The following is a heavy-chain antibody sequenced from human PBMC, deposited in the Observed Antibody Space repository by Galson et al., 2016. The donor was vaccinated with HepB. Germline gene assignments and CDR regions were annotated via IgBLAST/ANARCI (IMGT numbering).Heavy chain of an antibody. J-gene: IGHJ2*01. CDR1: GYTLTELS. CDR2: FDPEDGET. D-gene: IGHD6-13*01. Sequence: SVKVSCKVSGYTLTELSMHWVRQAPGKGLEWMGGFDPEDGETIYAQKFQGRVTMTKDTSTDTAYMELSSLRSADTAVYYCATHSWTKDWYFDLWGRGTLVTVPS. V-gene: IGHV1-24*01. CDR3: ATHSWTKDWYFDL.